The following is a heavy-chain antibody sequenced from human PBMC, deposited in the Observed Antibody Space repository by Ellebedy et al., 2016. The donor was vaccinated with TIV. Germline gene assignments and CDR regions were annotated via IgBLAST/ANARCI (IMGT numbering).Heavy chain of an antibody. CDR3: ARARELTRYYFDY. D-gene: IGHD1-7*01. J-gene: IGHJ4*02. Sequence: ASVKVSCXASGYTFTGYYMHWVRQAPGQGLEWMGWINPNSGGTNYAQKFQGRVTMTRDTSISTAYMELSRLRSDDTAVYYCARARELTRYYFDYWGQGTLVTVSS. CDR2: INPNSGGT. V-gene: IGHV1-2*02. CDR1: GYTFTGYY.